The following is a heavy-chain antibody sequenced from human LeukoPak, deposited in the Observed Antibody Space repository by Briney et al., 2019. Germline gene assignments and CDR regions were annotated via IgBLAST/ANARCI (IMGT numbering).Heavy chain of an antibody. D-gene: IGHD3-22*01. CDR1: GGSISSSNW. CDR3: ARVTGYMIEDYFDY. V-gene: IGHV4-4*02. Sequence: SGTLSLTCAVSGGSISSSNWWSWVRQPPGKGLEWIGSIYYSGSTYYNPSLKSRVTISVDTSKNQFSLKLSSVTAADTAVYYCARVTGYMIEDYFDYWGQGTLVTVSS. J-gene: IGHJ4*02. CDR2: IYYSGST.